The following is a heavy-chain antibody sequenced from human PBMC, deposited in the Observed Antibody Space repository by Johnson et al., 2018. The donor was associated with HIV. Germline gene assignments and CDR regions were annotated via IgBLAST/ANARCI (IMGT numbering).Heavy chain of an antibody. V-gene: IGHV3-9*01. CDR3: AKDMSGDPDAFDI. J-gene: IGHJ3*02. Sequence: VQLVESGGGLVQPGRSLRLSCADSGFTFDDYAMNWVRQAPGKGLEWVSGISWNSGSIGYADSVKGRFTISRDISKNTLYLQMNSLRPEDTAVYYCAKDMSGDPDAFDIWGQGTMVTVSS. CDR1: GFTFDDYA. D-gene: IGHD4-17*01. CDR2: ISWNSGSI.